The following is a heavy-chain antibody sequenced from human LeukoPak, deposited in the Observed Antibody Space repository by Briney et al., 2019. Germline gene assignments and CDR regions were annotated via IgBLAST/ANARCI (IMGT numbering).Heavy chain of an antibody. CDR2: ISGSGGST. J-gene: IGHJ4*02. CDR3: AKDTIRFGDPPGY. D-gene: IGHD3-10*01. CDR1: GFTFSSYA. V-gene: IGHV3-23*01. Sequence: PGGSLRLSCAASGFTFSSYAMSWVRQAPGKGLEWVTAISGSGGSTYYADSVKGRFTISRDNSKNTLYLQMNSLRAEDTAVYYCAKDTIRFGDPPGYWGQGTLVTVSS.